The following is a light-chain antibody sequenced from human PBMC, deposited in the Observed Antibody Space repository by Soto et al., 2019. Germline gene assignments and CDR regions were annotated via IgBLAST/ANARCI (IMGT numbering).Light chain of an antibody. Sequence: QSVLTQPPSVSGAPGQSGTISCTGSSSNIGAGYDVHWYQQLPGTAPKLLIYGNSNRPSGVPDRFSGSKSGTSASLAITGLQADDEADYYCQSYDSSLSGPVVFGGGTKLTVL. CDR3: QSYDSSLSGPVV. J-gene: IGLJ2*01. CDR2: GNS. CDR1: SSNIGAGYD. V-gene: IGLV1-40*01.